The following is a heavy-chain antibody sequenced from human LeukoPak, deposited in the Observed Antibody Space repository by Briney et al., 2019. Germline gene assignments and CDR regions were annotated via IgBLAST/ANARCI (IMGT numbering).Heavy chain of an antibody. V-gene: IGHV4-4*07. J-gene: IGHJ4*02. Sequence: SETLSLTCSVSGGSTSDYYWNWIRQPAGQGLEWLGRIYYTGNTAYNPSLESRLSMSLDTAKNQFSLKVTSVTAADTAVYYCGRGGTLFTYFDSWGQGALVTVSS. D-gene: IGHD3-10*02. CDR1: GGSTSDYY. CDR2: IYYTGNT. CDR3: GRGGTLFTYFDS.